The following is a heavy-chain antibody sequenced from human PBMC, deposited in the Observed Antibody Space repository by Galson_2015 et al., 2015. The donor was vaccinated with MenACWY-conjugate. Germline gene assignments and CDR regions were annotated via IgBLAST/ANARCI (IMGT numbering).Heavy chain of an antibody. V-gene: IGHV4-59*01. D-gene: IGHD3-16*01. J-gene: IGHJ6*02. CDR2: VYNSGST. CDR1: GGSIRSSY. Sequence: LTCSVSGGSIRSSYWSWIRQPPGKGLEWIGCVYNSGSTNYNPSLKSRVTISIDASKNYFSLKLSSLTAADTAVYYCARGSDYDRYAMDVWGQGTTVTVSS. CDR3: ARGSDYDRYAMDV.